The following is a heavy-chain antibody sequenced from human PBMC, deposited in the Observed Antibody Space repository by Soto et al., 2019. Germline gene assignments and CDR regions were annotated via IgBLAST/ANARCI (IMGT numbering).Heavy chain of an antibody. Sequence: QVQLVQSGAEVKKPGSSVKVSCKASGGTFSSYAISWVRQAPGQGLEWMGGIIPIFGTANYAQKFQGRVTITADESTSTAYMELSRLRSEDTAVYYCARVNTIFGVVRNLYFDYWGQGTLVTVSS. V-gene: IGHV1-69*01. D-gene: IGHD3-3*01. J-gene: IGHJ4*02. CDR2: IIPIFGTA. CDR3: ARVNTIFGVVRNLYFDY. CDR1: GGTFSSYA.